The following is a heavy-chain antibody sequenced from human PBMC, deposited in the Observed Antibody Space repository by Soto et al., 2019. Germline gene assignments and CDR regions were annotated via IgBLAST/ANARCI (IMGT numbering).Heavy chain of an antibody. D-gene: IGHD5-18*01. CDR3: ANRRVYSNGEFDY. CDR2: ITAYNGNT. J-gene: IGHJ4*02. Sequence: QVQLVQSGAEVKKPGASVKVSCKASGYTFTSYGISWVRQAPGQGLEWMGWITAYNGNTNYAQKLQGRVTVTTDTSTTTGYRELRSLRSDAKAVYYFANRRVYSNGEFDYWGQGTLVTVSS. V-gene: IGHV1-18*01. CDR1: GYTFTSYG.